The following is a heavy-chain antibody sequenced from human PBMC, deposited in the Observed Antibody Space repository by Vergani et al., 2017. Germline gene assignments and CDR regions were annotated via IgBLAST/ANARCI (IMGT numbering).Heavy chain of an antibody. CDR2: IRGSGGST. Sequence: EVQLVESGGGLVQPGGSLRLSCAASGFTFSSYAMRWVRQAPGKGLEWVSAIRGSGGSTYYADSVKGRFPISRVNSKHTLYLQMNSLRAEDTAVYYCAKDGRGYYFDYWGQGTLVTVSS. D-gene: IGHD3-16*01. V-gene: IGHV3-23*04. CDR1: GFTFSSYA. J-gene: IGHJ4*02. CDR3: AKDGRGYYFDY.